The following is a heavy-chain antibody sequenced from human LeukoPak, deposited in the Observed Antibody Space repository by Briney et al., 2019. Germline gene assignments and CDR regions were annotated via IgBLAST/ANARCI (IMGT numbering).Heavy chain of an antibody. D-gene: IGHD5-12*01. V-gene: IGHV4-34*01. Sequence: SETLSLTCVVYGGSFSGYYWSWIRQPPGKGLEWIGEINHSGSTNYNPSLKSRVTISVDTSKNQFSLKLSSVTAADTAVYYCALRPYIVATPFDYWGQGTLVTVSS. CDR2: INHSGST. CDR1: GGSFSGYY. CDR3: ALRPYIVATPFDY. J-gene: IGHJ4*02.